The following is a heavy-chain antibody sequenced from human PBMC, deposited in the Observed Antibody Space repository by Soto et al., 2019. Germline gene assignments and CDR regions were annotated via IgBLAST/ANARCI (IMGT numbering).Heavy chain of an antibody. V-gene: IGHV4-39*01. CDR3: ARRGYSNSSNVDY. Sequence: SETLSLTCTVSGGSISSSSYYWGWIRQPPGKGLEWIGSIYYSGSTYYNPSLKSRVTISVDTSKNQFSLKLSSVTAADTAVYYCARRGYSNSSNVDYWGQGTLVTVSS. CDR1: GGSISSSSYY. CDR2: IYYSGST. J-gene: IGHJ4*02. D-gene: IGHD6-6*01.